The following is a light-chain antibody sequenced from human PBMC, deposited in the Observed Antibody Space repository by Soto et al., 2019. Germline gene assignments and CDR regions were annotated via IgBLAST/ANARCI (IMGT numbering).Light chain of an antibody. V-gene: IGKV3-15*01. J-gene: IGKJ1*01. CDR2: GAS. CDR3: RQYHNWTPWT. CDR1: QSVSSN. Sequence: EIVMTQSPATLSVSPGERATLSCRASQSVSSNLAWYQQKPGQAPRLLIYGASTRATALPPRLTCSGSRTDFTVTSSSRQAEDDAGYYGRQYHNWTPWTFGQGTKVEVK.